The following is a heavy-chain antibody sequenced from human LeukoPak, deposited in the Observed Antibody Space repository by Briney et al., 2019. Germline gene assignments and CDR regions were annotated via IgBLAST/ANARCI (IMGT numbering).Heavy chain of an antibody. CDR2: INPNSGGT. D-gene: IGHD4-11*01. J-gene: IGHJ5*02. Sequence: ASVKVSCKASGYTFTGYYMHWVRQAPGQGLEWMGWINPNSGGTNYAQKFQGRVTMTRDTSISTAYMELSRLRSDDTAVYYCAREKQATTVTTWPPRNWFDPWGQGTLVTVSS. V-gene: IGHV1-2*02. CDR1: GYTFTGYY. CDR3: AREKQATTVTTWPPRNWFDP.